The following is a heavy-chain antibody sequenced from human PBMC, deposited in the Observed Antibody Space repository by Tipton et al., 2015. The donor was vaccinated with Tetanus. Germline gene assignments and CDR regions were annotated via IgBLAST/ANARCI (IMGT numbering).Heavy chain of an antibody. Sequence: TLSLTCTVSGVSISSNSYYWGWIRQPPGKGLEWIGTVFHSGTTYYNPSLKSRVTISVDTSKNQFSLKLTSVTAADTAVYYCARWIAVTGTDFDFWGQGTLATVSS. V-gene: IGHV4-39*01. CDR2: VFHSGTT. D-gene: IGHD6-19*01. J-gene: IGHJ4*02. CDR1: GVSISSNSYY. CDR3: ARWIAVTGTDFDF.